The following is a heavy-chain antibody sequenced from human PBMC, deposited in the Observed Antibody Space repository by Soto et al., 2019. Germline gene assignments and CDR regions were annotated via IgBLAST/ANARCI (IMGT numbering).Heavy chain of an antibody. V-gene: IGHV4-59*08. CDR1: GGSISGYY. CDR3: ARMVVVGDCYHFDD. D-gene: IGHD2-21*02. J-gene: IGHJ4*02. Sequence: PSETLSLTCTISGGSISGYYWTWIRQSPGKGLEYIGYIYSGNTNYNPSLNSRVTISVDTSKNQFSLKLSSVTAADTAVYYCARMVVVGDCYHFDDWGQGTLVTVSS. CDR2: IYSGNT.